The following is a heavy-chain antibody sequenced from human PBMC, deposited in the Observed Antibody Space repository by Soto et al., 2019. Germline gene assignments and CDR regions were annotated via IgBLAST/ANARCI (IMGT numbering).Heavy chain of an antibody. Sequence: SETLSLTCAVYGGSFSCYYWIWIRQPPGKGLEWIGEINHSGSTNYNPSLKSRVTISVDTSKNQFSLKLSSVTAADTAVYYCARGRRLLWFGERGNYFDYWGQGTLVTVSS. D-gene: IGHD3-10*01. J-gene: IGHJ4*02. CDR2: INHSGST. V-gene: IGHV4-34*01. CDR3: ARGRRLLWFGERGNYFDY. CDR1: GGSFSCYY.